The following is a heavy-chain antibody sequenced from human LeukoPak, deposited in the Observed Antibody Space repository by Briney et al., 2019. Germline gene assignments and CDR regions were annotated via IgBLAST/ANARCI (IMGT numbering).Heavy chain of an antibody. D-gene: IGHD3-10*01. CDR2: VWSDGTNK. V-gene: IGHV3-33*01. CDR1: GFTFSGYA. Sequence: GGSLRLSCAASGFTFSGYAMHWVRQAPGKGLEWVTVVWSDGTNKYYAESVKGRFTVSRDNSKNTLFLQMNSLRAEDTAMYYCATNYGSGNTDHYFDYWGQGTLVTVS. J-gene: IGHJ4*02. CDR3: ATNYGSGNTDHYFDY.